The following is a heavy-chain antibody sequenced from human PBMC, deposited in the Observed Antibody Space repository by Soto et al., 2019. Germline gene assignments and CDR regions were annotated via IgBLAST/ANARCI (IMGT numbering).Heavy chain of an antibody. J-gene: IGHJ4*02. CDR3: ARSVEAHFDY. CDR1: GFRFSSYS. CDR2: ITSDTKTI. V-gene: IGHV3-48*02. D-gene: IGHD1-26*01. Sequence: EVQLVESGGALVQWGGSLTLSCAASGFRFSSYSMNWVRQAPGKGLEWSAYITSDTKTIKYAESVKGRFTISRDNAKNSVYLQMDNLREEATAVYYCARSVEAHFDYWGQGTVVTVSS.